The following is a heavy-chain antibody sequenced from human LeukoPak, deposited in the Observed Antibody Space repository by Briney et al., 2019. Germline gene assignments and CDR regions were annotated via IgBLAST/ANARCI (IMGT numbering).Heavy chain of an antibody. J-gene: IGHJ4*02. V-gene: IGHV4-39*07. CDR1: GGSISSSSYY. CDR3: AREKRGQLLVGRGSFDY. Sequence: PSETLSLTCTVSGGSISSSSYYWGWIRQPPGKGLEWIGSIYYSGSTYYNPSLKSRVAISVDKSKNQFSLKLSPVTAADTAVYYCAREKRGQLLVGRGSFDYWGQGTLVTVSS. D-gene: IGHD2-2*01. CDR2: IYYSGST.